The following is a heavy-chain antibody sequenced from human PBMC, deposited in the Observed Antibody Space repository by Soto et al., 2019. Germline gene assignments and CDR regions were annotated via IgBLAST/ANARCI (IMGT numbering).Heavy chain of an antibody. D-gene: IGHD5-12*01. Sequence: GASVKVSCKASGGSVSSDPISWVRQAPGQGLEWMGGIIPIFGSPTYAQRFQGRVTITADESSRTAYLGLRSLKSEDTAVYYCARDLGGYHLYGPDTWGQGTLVTVSS. CDR2: IIPIFGSP. CDR1: GGSVSSDP. V-gene: IGHV1-69*13. J-gene: IGHJ5*02. CDR3: ARDLGGYHLYGPDT.